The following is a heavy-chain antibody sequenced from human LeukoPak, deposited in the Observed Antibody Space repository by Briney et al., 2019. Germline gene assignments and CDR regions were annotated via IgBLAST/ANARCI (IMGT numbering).Heavy chain of an antibody. V-gene: IGHV3-30*03. CDR3: AREAAWGNWYFDL. Sequence: PGGSLRLSCAASGFTFNIYAMSWVRQAPGKGLEWVAVIGDTGRARYYADSVTGRFTTSRDNSQNTLYLEMNSLRYEDTALYYCAREAAWGNWYFDLWGRGTLVTVSS. D-gene: IGHD3-16*01. CDR2: IGDTGRAR. J-gene: IGHJ2*01. CDR1: GFTFNIYA.